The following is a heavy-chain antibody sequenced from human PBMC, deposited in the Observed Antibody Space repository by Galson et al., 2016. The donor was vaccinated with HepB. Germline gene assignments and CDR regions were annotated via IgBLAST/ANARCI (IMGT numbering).Heavy chain of an antibody. V-gene: IGHV2-26*01. CDR1: GFSLSNARMG. J-gene: IGHJ6*02. Sequence: LVKPTQTLTLTCTVSGFSLSNARMGVSWIRQPPGKALEWLAHIFSNDEKSYSTSLKSRLTISKDTSRSQVVLTMTNMDPVDTATYYCARIQRSQHCTNGVCYTSFNYYAMDVWGQGTTVTVSS. CDR2: IFSNDEK. CDR3: ARIQRSQHCTNGVCYTSFNYYAMDV. D-gene: IGHD2-8*01.